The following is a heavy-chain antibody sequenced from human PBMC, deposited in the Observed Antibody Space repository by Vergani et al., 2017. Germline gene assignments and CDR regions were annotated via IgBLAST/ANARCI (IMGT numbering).Heavy chain of an antibody. CDR1: GGSISSSNW. Sequence: QVQLQQWGAGLLKPSETLSLTCAVYGGSISSSNWWSWVRQPPGKGLEWIGEIYHSGSTNYNPSLKSRVTISVDKSKNQFSLKLSSVTAADTAVYYCARTIAAAGTNYAFDIWGQGTMVTVSS. J-gene: IGHJ3*02. D-gene: IGHD6-13*01. V-gene: IGHV4-4*02. CDR2: IYHSGST. CDR3: ARTIAAAGTNYAFDI.